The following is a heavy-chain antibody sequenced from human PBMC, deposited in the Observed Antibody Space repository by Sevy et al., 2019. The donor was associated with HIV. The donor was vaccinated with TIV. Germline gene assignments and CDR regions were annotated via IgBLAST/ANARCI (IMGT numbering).Heavy chain of an antibody. J-gene: IGHJ4*02. CDR3: VRQLPTSYFDS. CDR1: GYTFSIYA. CDR2: VSGANRDT. D-gene: IGHD2-2*01. Sequence: ASVKVSCKASGYTFSIYAMHWVRQAPGQSLEWMGWVSGANRDTKYSQNFQGRLTFTSDSSASTAYMELSSPRSEDTAVYYCVRQLPTSYFDSWGQGTLVTVSS. V-gene: IGHV1-3*01.